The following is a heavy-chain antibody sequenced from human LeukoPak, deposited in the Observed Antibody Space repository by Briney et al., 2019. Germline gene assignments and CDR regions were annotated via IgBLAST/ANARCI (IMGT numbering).Heavy chain of an antibody. V-gene: IGHV3-30*14. CDR3: ARDSSSWYLSFDY. CDR2: ISYDGSNK. Sequence: PGRSLRLSCAASGFTFSSYAMHWVRQAPGKGLEWVAVISYDGSNKYYADSVKGRFTISRDNSKNTLYLQMNSLRAEDTAVYYCARDSSSWYLSFDYWGQGTLVTVSS. J-gene: IGHJ4*02. CDR1: GFTFSSYA. D-gene: IGHD6-13*01.